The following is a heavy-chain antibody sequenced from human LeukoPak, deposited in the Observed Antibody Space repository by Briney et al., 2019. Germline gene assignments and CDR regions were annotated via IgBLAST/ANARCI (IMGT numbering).Heavy chain of an antibody. V-gene: IGHV4-59*11. CDR2: LHYTGST. CDR1: GGSISGHY. J-gene: IGHJ5*02. D-gene: IGHD3-16*01. Sequence: SETLSLTRTVSGGSISGHYWSWIRQPPGKRLEWIGYLHYTGSTNYNPSLNSRITMSVDTPNNQFSPRLTSVTAADTAVYYCARLHALGAEEFDPWGQGALVTVSS. CDR3: ARLHALGAEEFDP.